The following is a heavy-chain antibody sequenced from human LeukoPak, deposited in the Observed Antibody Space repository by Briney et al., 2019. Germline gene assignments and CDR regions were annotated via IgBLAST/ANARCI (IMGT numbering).Heavy chain of an antibody. CDR3: ASQGYSSGSSDYFDY. D-gene: IGHD6-19*01. CDR1: GGTFSSYA. V-gene: IGHV1-69*04. J-gene: IGHJ4*02. Sequence: GASVKVSCKASGGTFSSYAISWVRQAPGQGLEWMGRIIPILGIANYAQKFQGRVTITADKSTSTAYMELSSLRSEDTAVYYCASQGYSSGSSDYFDYWGQGTLVTVSS. CDR2: IIPILGIA.